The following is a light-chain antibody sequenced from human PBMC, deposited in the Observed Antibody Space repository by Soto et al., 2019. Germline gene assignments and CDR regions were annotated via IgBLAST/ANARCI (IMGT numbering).Light chain of an antibody. V-gene: IGLV2-14*01. Sequence: QSVLTQPASVSGSPGQSITISCTGTSSDVGGYNYVSWYQQHPGKAPKLMIYDVSNRPSGVSNRFSGSKSGNTASLTISRLQAEDEADYYCSSYTSSSTPRYVFGTGTKLTVL. CDR3: SSYTSSSTPRYV. CDR1: SSDVGGYNY. J-gene: IGLJ1*01. CDR2: DVS.